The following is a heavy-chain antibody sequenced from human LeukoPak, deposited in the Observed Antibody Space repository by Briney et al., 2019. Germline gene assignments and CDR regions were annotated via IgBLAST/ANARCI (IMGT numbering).Heavy chain of an antibody. CDR3: ASRLQSGSYDWFDP. Sequence: PGRSLRLSCAASGFTFSSYAMPWVRQAPGKGLEWVAVISYDGSNKHYADSVKGRFTISRDNSKSTLYLQMNSLRAEDTAVYFCASRLQSGSYDWFDPWGQGTLVTVSS. V-gene: IGHV3-30-3*01. CDR1: GFTFSSYA. CDR2: ISYDGSNK. D-gene: IGHD1-26*01. J-gene: IGHJ5*02.